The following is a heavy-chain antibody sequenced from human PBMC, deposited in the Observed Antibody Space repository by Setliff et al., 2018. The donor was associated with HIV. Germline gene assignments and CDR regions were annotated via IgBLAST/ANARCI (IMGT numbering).Heavy chain of an antibody. CDR1: GYNFANYW. J-gene: IGHJ4*02. V-gene: IGHV5-51*01. CDR2: IYPADSDT. D-gene: IGHD3-3*01. Sequence: GESLKISCKASGYNFANYWIGWVRQVPGKGLEWVGIIYPADSDTRYSPSFQGQGTISADKSISTAYLQWSSLKASDTAIYYCARLPYYDVFSGYYAPYFDYWGQGTLVTVSS. CDR3: ARLPYYDVFSGYYAPYFDY.